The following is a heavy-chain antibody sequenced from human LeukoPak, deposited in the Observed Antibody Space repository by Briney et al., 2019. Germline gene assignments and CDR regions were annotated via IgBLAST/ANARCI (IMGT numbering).Heavy chain of an antibody. D-gene: IGHD2-2*01. CDR1: GFTFSNYG. CDR3: ASTERCSTTCPLDY. V-gene: IGHV3-30*03. CDR2: ISFDGSNK. J-gene: IGHJ4*02. Sequence: GRSLRLSCAASGFTFSNYGMHWVRQAPGKGLEWVAVISFDGSNKYYADSVKGRFTISRDNSKNTLYLQMNSLRAEDTAVYYCASTERCSTTCPLDYWGQGTLVTVSS.